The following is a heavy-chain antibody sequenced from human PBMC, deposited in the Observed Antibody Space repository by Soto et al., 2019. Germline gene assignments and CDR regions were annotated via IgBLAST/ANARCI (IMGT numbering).Heavy chain of an antibody. J-gene: IGHJ6*02. V-gene: IGHV3-74*01. CDR3: AREYYDFWSGSLGMAV. Sequence: GGSLRLSCAASGFTFSSYWMHWVRQAPGKGMVWVSRINSDGSSTSYADSVKGRFTISRDNAKNTLYLQMNSLRAEDTAVYYCAREYYDFWSGSLGMAVWGQGTTVTVSS. CDR2: INSDGSST. D-gene: IGHD3-3*01. CDR1: GFTFSSYW.